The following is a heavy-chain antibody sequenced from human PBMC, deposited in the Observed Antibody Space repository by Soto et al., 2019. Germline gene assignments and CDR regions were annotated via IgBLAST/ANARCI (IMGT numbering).Heavy chain of an antibody. J-gene: IGHJ4*01. Sequence: GESLKISCKGSGYTFSNYWIGWVRQMPGKGLECMGIIYPSDSDTRYSPSFQGQITISADKSITTAYLQWSSLKASDTAMFYCARIWKGAVDYWGQGTLVTVPS. D-gene: IGHD1-1*01. CDR1: GYTFSNYW. CDR3: ARIWKGAVDY. V-gene: IGHV5-51*01. CDR2: IYPSDSDT.